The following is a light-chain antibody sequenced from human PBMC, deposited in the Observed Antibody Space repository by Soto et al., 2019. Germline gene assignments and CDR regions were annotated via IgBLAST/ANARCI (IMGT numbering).Light chain of an antibody. CDR1: SSDIGGSNQ. CDR2: DVS. J-gene: IGLJ1*01. Sequence: QSALTQPPSASGSPGQSVTISCTGTSSDIGGSNQVSWYQQHPGKAPKLMIYDVSKRPSGVPDRFSGSKSGNTASLTVSGLQAEDEADYYCSSNAGDSYVFGTGTKLTVL. CDR3: SSNAGDSYV. V-gene: IGLV2-8*01.